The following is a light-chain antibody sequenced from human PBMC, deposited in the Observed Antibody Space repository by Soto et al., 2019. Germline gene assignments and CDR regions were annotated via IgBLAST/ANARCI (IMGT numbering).Light chain of an antibody. V-gene: IGLV2-14*01. J-gene: IGLJ1*01. CDR1: SSDVGGYNY. CDR2: DVS. Sequence: QSVLTQPASVSGSPGQSITISCTGTSSDVGGYNYVSWYQQHPGKAPKLMIYDVSNRPSGVSNRFSGSKSGNTASLAISGLQAEDEAEYYCSSYTSSSPYVLGTGTKVTVL. CDR3: SSYTSSSPYV.